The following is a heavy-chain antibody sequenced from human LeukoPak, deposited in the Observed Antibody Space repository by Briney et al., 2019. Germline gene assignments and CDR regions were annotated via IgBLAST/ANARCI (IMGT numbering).Heavy chain of an antibody. CDR3: ACSTAWYGIQY. J-gene: IGHJ4*02. V-gene: IGHV3-33*03. CDR1: GFTFSSYG. Sequence: GGSLRLSCAASGFTFSSYGMHWVRQAPGKGLEWVAVIWYDGSNKYYADSVKGRFTISRDNAENSLFLVMNSLRAEDTAVYYCACSTAWYGIQYWGQGTLIAVSS. CDR2: IWYDGSNK. D-gene: IGHD2-2*01.